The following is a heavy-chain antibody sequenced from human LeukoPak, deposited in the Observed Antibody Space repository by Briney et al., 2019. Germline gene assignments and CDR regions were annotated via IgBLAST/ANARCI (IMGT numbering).Heavy chain of an antibody. Sequence: ASVKVSCKASGYTFTSYGISWVRQAPGQGLEWMGWISAYNGNTNYAERLQGRVIMTTDTSTSTAYMELRSLRSDDTAVYYCARHHGFGELLAYDYWGQGTLVTVSS. D-gene: IGHD3-10*01. V-gene: IGHV1-18*01. CDR2: ISAYNGNT. CDR3: ARHHGFGELLAYDY. CDR1: GYTFTSYG. J-gene: IGHJ4*02.